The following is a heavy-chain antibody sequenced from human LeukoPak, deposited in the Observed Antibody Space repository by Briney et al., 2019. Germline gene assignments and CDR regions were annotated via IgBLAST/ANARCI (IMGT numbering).Heavy chain of an antibody. V-gene: IGHV3-7*01. D-gene: IGHD2-2*01. Sequence: PGGSLRLSCAASGFTFSNYWMTWVRQGPGEGLEWLANINLDGSETHFVDSVKGRFTVSRDYSKNTLYLQMNGLRSEDTAVYYCVRETCSSASCFPSKYYYYYMDVWGKGTTVTVSS. CDR1: GFTFSNYW. J-gene: IGHJ6*03. CDR2: INLDGSET. CDR3: VRETCSSASCFPSKYYYYYMDV.